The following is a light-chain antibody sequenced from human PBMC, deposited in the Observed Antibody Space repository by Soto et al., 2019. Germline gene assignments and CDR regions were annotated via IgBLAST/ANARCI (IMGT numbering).Light chain of an antibody. J-gene: IGKJ5*01. CDR2: GAS. Sequence: EIVLTQSPVTLSLSPGERATLSCRASQSVSSSYLAWYQQKPGQAPRLLIYGASSRATGIPDRFSGSGSGTEFTLTISSLQPDDFATYYCQQYHRSSITFGQGTRLEI. CDR1: QSVSSSY. CDR3: QQYHRSSIT. V-gene: IGKV3-20*01.